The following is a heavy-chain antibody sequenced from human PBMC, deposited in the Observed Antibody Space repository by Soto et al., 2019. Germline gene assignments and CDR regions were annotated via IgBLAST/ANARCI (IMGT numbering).Heavy chain of an antibody. CDR3: ATEIRDIVVVPAAIEVYDAFDI. CDR1: GFTFSSYW. D-gene: IGHD2-2*02. V-gene: IGHV3-7*01. J-gene: IGHJ3*02. CDR2: IKQDGSEK. Sequence: GGSLRLSCAASGFTFSSYWMSWVRQAPWKGLEWVANIKQDGSEKYYVDSVKGRFTISRDNAKNSLYLQMNSLRAEDTAVYYCATEIRDIVVVPAAIEVYDAFDIWGQGTMVTVSS.